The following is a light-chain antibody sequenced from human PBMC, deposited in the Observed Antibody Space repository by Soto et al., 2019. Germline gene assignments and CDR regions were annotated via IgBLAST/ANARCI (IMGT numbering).Light chain of an antibody. J-gene: IGKJ1*01. V-gene: IGKV3-20*01. CDR1: QGLSSAF. CDR2: GVS. Sequence: EIVLTQSPGTLPLSPWEKATLSCRASQGLSSAFLAWYQQKPGQAPRLLIYGVSNRATGIPDRFSGSGSGTDFILTISRLEPEDFALYYCGQFVSSPPRTFGQGTKVDIK. CDR3: GQFVSSPPRT.